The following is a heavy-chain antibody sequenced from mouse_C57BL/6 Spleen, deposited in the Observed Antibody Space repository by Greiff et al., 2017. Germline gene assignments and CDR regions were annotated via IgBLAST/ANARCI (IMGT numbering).Heavy chain of an antibody. CDR1: GYTFNDYY. V-gene: IGHV1-26*01. CDR2: INPNNGGT. J-gene: IGHJ2*01. D-gene: IGHD2-13*01. CDR3: ARSDGGD. Sequence: EVQLQQSGPELVKPGASVQISCKASGYTFNDYYMNWVKQSHGKSLEWIGDINPNNGGTSYNQKFKGKATLTVDKSSSTAYMELRSLTSEDSAVYYCARSDGGDWGQGTTLTVSS.